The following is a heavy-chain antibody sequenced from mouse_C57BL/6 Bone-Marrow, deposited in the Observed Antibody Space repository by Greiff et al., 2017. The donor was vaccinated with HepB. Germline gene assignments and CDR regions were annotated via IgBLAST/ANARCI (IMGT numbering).Heavy chain of an antibody. CDR2: IYPRSGNT. J-gene: IGHJ1*03. V-gene: IGHV1-81*01. D-gene: IGHD4-1*01. CDR3: ARRGTGTDWYFDV. CDR1: GYTFTSYG. Sequence: QVQLQQSGAELARPGASVKLSCKASGYTFTSYGISWVKQRTGQGLEWIGEIYPRSGNTYYNEKFKGKATLTADKSSSTAYMELRSLTSEDSAVYFCARRGTGTDWYFDVWGTGTTVTVSS.